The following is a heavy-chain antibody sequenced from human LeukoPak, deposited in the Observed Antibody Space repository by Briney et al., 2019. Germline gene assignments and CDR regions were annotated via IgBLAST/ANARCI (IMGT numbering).Heavy chain of an antibody. D-gene: IGHD3-22*01. J-gene: IGHJ4*02. CDR2: IYYSGST. Sequence: PSETLSLTCTVSGGSISSYYWSWIRQPPGKGLEWIGYIYYSGSTNYNPSLKSRVTISVDTSKNQFSLKLSSVTAADTAVYYCARSYYYDSSGYYYDYWGQGTQVTVSS. CDR1: GGSISSYY. CDR3: ARSYYYDSSGYYYDY. V-gene: IGHV4-59*01.